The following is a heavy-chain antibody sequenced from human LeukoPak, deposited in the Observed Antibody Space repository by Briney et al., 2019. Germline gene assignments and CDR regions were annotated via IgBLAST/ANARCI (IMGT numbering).Heavy chain of an antibody. CDR2: ISGSGGST. D-gene: IGHD2-21*01. Sequence: PGGSLRLSCAASGFTFSSYAMSWVRQAPGKGLEGGSAISGSGGSTYYADSVKGRFTISRDNSKNTLYLQMNSLKAEDTAVYYCAKEGHGDLEYYFDYWGQGTLVTVSS. CDR3: AKEGHGDLEYYFDY. CDR1: GFTFSSYA. J-gene: IGHJ4*02. V-gene: IGHV3-23*01.